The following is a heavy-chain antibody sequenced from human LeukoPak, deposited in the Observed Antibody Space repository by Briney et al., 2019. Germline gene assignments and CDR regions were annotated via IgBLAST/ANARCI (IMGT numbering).Heavy chain of an antibody. CDR3: AESFGGSGHYYVYFDN. CDR1: RFTFKNYA. Sequence: GGSLRLSCAASRFTFKNYAMSWVRQAPGKGLEWVSSISSSGDATYYANSVKGRFTISRDNSKNTLYLQMNSLRAEDTAVYYCAESFGGSGHYYVYFDNWGQGTLVTVSS. CDR2: ISSSGDAT. D-gene: IGHD3-22*01. J-gene: IGHJ4*02. V-gene: IGHV3-23*01.